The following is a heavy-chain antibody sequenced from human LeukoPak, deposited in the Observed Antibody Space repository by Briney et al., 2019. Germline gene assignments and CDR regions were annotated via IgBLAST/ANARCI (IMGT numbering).Heavy chain of an antibody. J-gene: IGHJ4*02. V-gene: IGHV4-39*07. D-gene: IGHD2-8*01. CDR3: ARDEKTDDTYGDDPRFDY. Sequence: PSETLSLTCTVSGGSITSSSSYWGWIRQPPGKGLEWIGSVYYSGSTYYNPSLRSRVTISVDTSKNQFSLKLTSVTAADTAVYYCARDEKTDDTYGDDPRFDYWGQGSLVTVSS. CDR2: VYYSGST. CDR1: GGSITSSSSY.